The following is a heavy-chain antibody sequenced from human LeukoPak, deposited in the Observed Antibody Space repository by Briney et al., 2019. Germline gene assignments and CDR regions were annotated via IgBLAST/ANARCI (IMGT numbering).Heavy chain of an antibody. D-gene: IGHD3-22*01. CDR3: ARNYITMIVVVSLDY. Sequence: PSGTLSLTCTVSGGSISSYYWSWIRQPPGKGLEWIGYIYYSGSTNYNPSLKSRVTISVDTSKNQFSLKLSSVTAADTAVYYCARNYITMIVVVSLDYWGQGTLVTVSS. CDR2: IYYSGST. V-gene: IGHV4-59*01. CDR1: GGSISSYY. J-gene: IGHJ4*02.